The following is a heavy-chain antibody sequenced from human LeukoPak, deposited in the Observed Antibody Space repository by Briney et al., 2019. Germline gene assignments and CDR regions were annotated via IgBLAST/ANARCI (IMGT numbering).Heavy chain of an antibody. J-gene: IGHJ4*02. Sequence: ASVKVSCKDSGYTFTGYYMHWVRQAPGQGLEWMGWINPNSGGPNYAQKFQGRVTMTRDTSISTAYMELSRLRSDDTAVYYCARTYYYDSSGYYWGFDSWGQGALVSASS. CDR1: GYTFTGYY. V-gene: IGHV1-2*02. CDR3: ARTYYYDSSGYYWGFDS. D-gene: IGHD3-22*01. CDR2: INPNSGGP.